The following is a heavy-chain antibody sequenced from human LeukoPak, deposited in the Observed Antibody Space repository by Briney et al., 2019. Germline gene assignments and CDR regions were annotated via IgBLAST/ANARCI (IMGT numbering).Heavy chain of an antibody. CDR1: GDSVSSESAT. Sequence: SQTLSLTCAISGDSVSSESATWIWIRQSPSRGLEWLGRTYYRSKWYNDYAVSVQGRISVNPDTSKNQFSLQLNSVTPGDTALYYCARAPHGSGCDYWGQGTLVTVSS. CDR2: TYYRSKWYN. D-gene: IGHD6-19*01. J-gene: IGHJ4*02. CDR3: ARAPHGSGCDY. V-gene: IGHV6-1*01.